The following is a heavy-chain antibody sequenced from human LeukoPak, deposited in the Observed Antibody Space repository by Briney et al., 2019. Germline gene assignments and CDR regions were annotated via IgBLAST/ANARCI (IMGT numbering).Heavy chain of an antibody. V-gene: IGHV1-2*02. D-gene: IGHD1-14*01. CDR3: ARDSPDLDDAFDI. CDR2: INPNSGGT. Sequence: ASVKVSCKASGYTFTGYYMHWVRQAPGQGLEWMGWINPNSGGTNYAQKFQGRVTMTRDTSISTAYMELSRLRSDDTAVYYCARDSPDLDDAFDIWSQGTMVTVSS. J-gene: IGHJ3*02. CDR1: GYTFTGYY.